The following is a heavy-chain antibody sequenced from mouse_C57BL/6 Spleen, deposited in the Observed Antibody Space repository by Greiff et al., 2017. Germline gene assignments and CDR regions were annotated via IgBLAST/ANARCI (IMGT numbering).Heavy chain of an antibody. CDR3: ASGDWDYFDY. J-gene: IGHJ2*01. CDR2: IYPGDGDT. Sequence: QVQLKESGPELVKPGASVKISCTASGFAISSSCMNWVKQRPGKGLEWIGRIYPGDGDTNYNGKFKGKATLTADKSSSTAYMQLSSLTAEDAAVYFCASGDWDYFDYWGQGTTLTVSS. D-gene: IGHD4-1*01. CDR1: GFAISSSC. V-gene: IGHV1-82*01.